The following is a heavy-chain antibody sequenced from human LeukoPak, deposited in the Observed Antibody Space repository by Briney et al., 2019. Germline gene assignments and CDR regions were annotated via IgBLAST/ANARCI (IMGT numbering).Heavy chain of an antibody. CDR1: GFTFSSYS. Sequence: PGGSLRLSCAVSGFTFSSYSMNWVRQAQGKGLEWVSYISSSSSTIYYADSVKGRFTISRDNAKNSLYLQMNSLRAEDTAVYYCAELGITMIGGVWGKGTMVTISS. J-gene: IGHJ6*04. CDR3: AELGITMIGGV. V-gene: IGHV3-48*04. CDR2: ISSSSSTI. D-gene: IGHD3-10*02.